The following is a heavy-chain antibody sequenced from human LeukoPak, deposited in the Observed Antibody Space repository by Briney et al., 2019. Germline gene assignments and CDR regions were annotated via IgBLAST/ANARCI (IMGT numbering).Heavy chain of an antibody. D-gene: IGHD3-22*01. CDR3: ARATYEDFDS. CDR2: IYTGGST. CDR1: GGSISSGNYY. J-gene: IGHJ4*02. Sequence: SETLSLTCTVSGGSISSGNYYWSWIRQPAGKGLEWVGRIYTGGSTNYNPSLKSRVTISVDTSKSQFSLKLSSVIAADTAVYYCARATYEDFDSWGQGTLVTVSS. V-gene: IGHV4-61*02.